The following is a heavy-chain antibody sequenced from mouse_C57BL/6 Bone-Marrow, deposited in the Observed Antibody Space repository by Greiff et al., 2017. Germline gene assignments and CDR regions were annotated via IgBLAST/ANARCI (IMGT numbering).Heavy chain of an antibody. Sequence: EVQRVESGGDLVKPGGSLKLSCAASGFTFSSYGMSWVRQTPDKRLEWVATISSGGSYTYYPDSVKGRFTISRENAKNTPYVQMSSLRSGDTDMYYCASRFDYWGQGTTLTVSS. CDR3: ASRFDY. CDR1: GFTFSSYG. CDR2: ISSGGSYT. V-gene: IGHV5-6*01. J-gene: IGHJ2*01.